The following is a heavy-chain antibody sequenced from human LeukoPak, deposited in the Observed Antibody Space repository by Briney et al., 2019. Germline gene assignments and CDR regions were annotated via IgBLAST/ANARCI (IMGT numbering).Heavy chain of an antibody. Sequence: PSATVSLTCAVYGVSFSVYYWGWIRHPPGKGLEWIGEINHSGSTNYNPSLKRRVTISVDTSKNQFSLKLSSVTAPDTAVYYCARHYGPWGQGTLVTVSS. D-gene: IGHD3-16*01. CDR2: INHSGST. CDR1: GVSFSVYY. J-gene: IGHJ5*02. CDR3: ARHYGP. V-gene: IGHV4-34*01.